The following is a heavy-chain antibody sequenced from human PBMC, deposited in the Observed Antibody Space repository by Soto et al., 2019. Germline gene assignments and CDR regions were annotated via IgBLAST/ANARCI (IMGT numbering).Heavy chain of an antibody. CDR2: FFGVGSI. V-gene: IGHV3-53*04. Sequence: PGGSLRLSCAASGFTVSSNYMSWVRQAPGKGLEWVSFFFGVGSIYYAHFLKGQLTIPRHNSKNTFFFKINSLRPEETAVYYCARAPYDSSGYHKIPYYGMDVWGQGTTVTVSS. CDR1: GFTVSSNY. CDR3: ARAPYDSSGYHKIPYYGMDV. D-gene: IGHD3-22*01. J-gene: IGHJ6*02.